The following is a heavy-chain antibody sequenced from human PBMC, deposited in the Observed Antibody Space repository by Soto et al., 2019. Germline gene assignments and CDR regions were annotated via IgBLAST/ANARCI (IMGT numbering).Heavy chain of an antibody. CDR1: GTSFSNSY. CDR3: ARVGQLFPDLDL. V-gene: IGHV4-34*01. D-gene: IGHD3-10*01. J-gene: IGHJ2*01. Sequence: QVQLQQWGAGLLKPSETLSLSCSVYGTSFSNSYWSWIRQAPGKGLEWLGEINHTGSTNYNPSLKSRVTISVDASKKEFYLKLRSVTAADTAVYYCARVGQLFPDLDLWGRGTLVSVSS. CDR2: INHTGST.